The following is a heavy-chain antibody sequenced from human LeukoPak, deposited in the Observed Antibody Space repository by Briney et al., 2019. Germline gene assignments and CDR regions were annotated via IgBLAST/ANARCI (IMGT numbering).Heavy chain of an antibody. CDR1: GYTFTSYY. Sequence: ASVKVSCKASGYTFTSYYMHWVRQAPGQGLEWMGIINPSGGSTSYAQKLQGRVTMTTDTSTSTAYMELRSLRSDDTAVYYCARDLPAYCGGDCPVRHWGQGTLVTVSS. J-gene: IGHJ1*01. D-gene: IGHD2-21*02. CDR3: ARDLPAYCGGDCPVRH. V-gene: IGHV1-46*01. CDR2: INPSGGST.